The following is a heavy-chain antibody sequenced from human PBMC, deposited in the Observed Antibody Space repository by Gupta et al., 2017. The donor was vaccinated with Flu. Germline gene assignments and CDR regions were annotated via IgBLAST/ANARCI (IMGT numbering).Heavy chain of an antibody. CDR1: GFTFSDYW. V-gene: IGHV3-7*01. Sequence: EVQLVESGGGLVQPGGSLGPSCAASGFTFSDYWMDWVRQAPGKGLEWVANIKEDGSVKNYVDSVKGRFAISRDNARNSVYLQMNSLRADDTAVYYCARNRGWQQSDYWGQGALVTVSS. CDR2: IKEDGSVK. CDR3: ARNRGWQQSDY. D-gene: IGHD5-24*01. J-gene: IGHJ4*02.